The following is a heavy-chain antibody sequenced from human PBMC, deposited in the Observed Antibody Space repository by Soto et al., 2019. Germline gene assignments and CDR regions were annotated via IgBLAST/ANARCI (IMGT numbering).Heavy chain of an antibody. CDR3: ARGPSRSYGSGSLY. D-gene: IGHD3-10*01. J-gene: IGHJ4*02. Sequence: SETLPLTCTVSGGSSSSGGYYWSWIRQHPGKGLEWIGYIYYSGSTYYNPSLKSRVTISVDTSKNQFSLKLSSVTAADTAVYYCARGPSRSYGSGSLYWGQGTLVTVSS. CDR2: IYYSGST. CDR1: GGSSSSGGYY. V-gene: IGHV4-31*03.